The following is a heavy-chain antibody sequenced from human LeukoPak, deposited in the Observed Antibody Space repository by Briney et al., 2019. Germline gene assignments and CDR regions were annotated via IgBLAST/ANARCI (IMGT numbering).Heavy chain of an antibody. J-gene: IGHJ5*02. D-gene: IGHD3-10*01. V-gene: IGHV4-4*07. CDR2: IYTSGST. Sequence: SETLSLTCTVSGGSISSYYWSWIRQPAGKGLEWIGRIYTSGSTNYNPSLKSRVTISVDTSKNQFSLKLSSVTAADTAVYYCARHRSYYGSGRNWFDPWGQGTLVTVSS. CDR1: GGSISSYY. CDR3: ARHRSYYGSGRNWFDP.